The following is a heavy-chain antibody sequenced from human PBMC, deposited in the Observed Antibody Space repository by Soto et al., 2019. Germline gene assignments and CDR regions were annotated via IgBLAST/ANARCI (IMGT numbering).Heavy chain of an antibody. V-gene: IGHV4-4*07. CDR2: IYATGTT. CDR3: VRDGTKTLRDWFDP. Sequence: SETLSLTCTVYGASISGFYWSWIRKSAGKGLEWIGRIYATGTTDYNPSLKSRVMMSVDTSKKQFSLKLRSVTAADTAVYYCVRDGTKTLRDWFDPWGQGISVTVSS. D-gene: IGHD1-1*01. CDR1: GASISGFY. J-gene: IGHJ5*02.